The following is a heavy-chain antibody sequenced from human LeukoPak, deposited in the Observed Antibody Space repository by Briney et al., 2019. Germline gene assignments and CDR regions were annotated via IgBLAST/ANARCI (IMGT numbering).Heavy chain of an antibody. D-gene: IGHD4-17*01. J-gene: IGHJ4*02. CDR3: AKEGDDYGDYVVFDY. CDR1: GFTFSSYG. CDR2: IRYDGSNK. Sequence: GGSLRLSCAASGFTFSSYGMHWVRQAPGKGLEWVAFIRYDGSNKYYADSVKGRFTISRDNSKNTLYLQMDSLRAEDTAVYYCAKEGDDYGDYVVFDYWGQGTLVTVSS. V-gene: IGHV3-30*02.